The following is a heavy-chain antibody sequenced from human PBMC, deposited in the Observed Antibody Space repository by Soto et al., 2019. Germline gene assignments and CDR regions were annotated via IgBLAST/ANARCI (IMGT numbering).Heavy chain of an antibody. J-gene: IGHJ4*02. CDR1: VYTFTSYY. V-gene: IGHV1-46*04. CDR2: INPNGGST. D-gene: IGHD3-9*01. Sequence: QVQLVQSGAEVKKPGASVKLSCKASVYTFTSYYIHWVRQAPGQGLEWIGVINPNGGSTNYAYTLTGGLAVTRDTSTATVYMEQGALTSDDTAVYYCARGLGLGAYWGQGTLVTVSS. CDR3: ARGLGLGAY.